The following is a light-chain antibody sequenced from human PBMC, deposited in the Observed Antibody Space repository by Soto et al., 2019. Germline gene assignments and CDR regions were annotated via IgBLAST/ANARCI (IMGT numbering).Light chain of an antibody. Sequence: QSVLTQPASVSGSPGQSITISCTGTSSDVGSYNFVSWYQQHPDKAPKLMIYEGSKRPSGVSNRFSGSKSGNTASLTVSGLQAEDEADYYCCSYAGSSTFIFGGGTKLTVL. J-gene: IGLJ2*01. V-gene: IGLV2-23*01. CDR2: EGS. CDR1: SSDVGSYNF. CDR3: CSYAGSSTFI.